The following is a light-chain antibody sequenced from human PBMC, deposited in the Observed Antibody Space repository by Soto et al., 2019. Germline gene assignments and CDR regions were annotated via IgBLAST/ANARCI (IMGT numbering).Light chain of an antibody. Sequence: EIVMTQSPSTLSVSPGERATLSCRASQSVSSYLAWYQQKPGQAPRLLIYGASPRATGIPAMFSGSGSGTEFTLTISSLQSEDFAVYYCQQYNDWPPMYTFGQGTKLAIK. CDR2: GAS. J-gene: IGKJ2*01. CDR1: QSVSSY. CDR3: QQYNDWPPMYT. V-gene: IGKV3-15*01.